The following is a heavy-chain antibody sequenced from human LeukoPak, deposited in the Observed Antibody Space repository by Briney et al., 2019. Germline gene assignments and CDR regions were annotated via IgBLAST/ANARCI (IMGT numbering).Heavy chain of an antibody. CDR1: GVSFSSDY. J-gene: IGHJ4*02. D-gene: IGHD3-22*01. CDR3: ARGVVITTAFDY. Sequence: PSETLSLTCTVSGVSFSSDYWTWIRQPPGKGLEWIGYIYYDGSGNYNPSLKSRVTISVDTSKNQFSLKLSSVTAADTAVYYCARGVVITTAFDYWGQGTLVTVSS. CDR2: IYYDGSG. V-gene: IGHV4-59*12.